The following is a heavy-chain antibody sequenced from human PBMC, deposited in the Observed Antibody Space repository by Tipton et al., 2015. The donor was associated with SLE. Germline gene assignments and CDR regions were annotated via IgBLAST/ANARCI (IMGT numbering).Heavy chain of an antibody. CDR3: ARAELSEYDFDY. CDR1: GGSISSYY. D-gene: IGHD1-14*01. CDR2: IYYSGST. V-gene: IGHV4-59*01. J-gene: IGHJ4*02. Sequence: LRLSCTVSGGSISSYYWSWIRQPPGKGLEWIGYIYYSGSTNYNPSLKSRVTISVDTSKNQFSLKMSSVTAADTAVYYCARAELSEYDFDYWGQGTLVTVSS.